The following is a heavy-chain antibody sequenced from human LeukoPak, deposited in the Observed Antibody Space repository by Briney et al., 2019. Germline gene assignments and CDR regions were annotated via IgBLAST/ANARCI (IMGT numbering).Heavy chain of an antibody. J-gene: IGHJ4*02. CDR3: ARAVDLADY. Sequence: PGGSLRLSCAASGFTFSEHWMSWVRQAPGKGLEWVANIRQDGSSILYADSVKGRFTISRDNAKNSVVLQMDNLTPDDTAVYYCARAVDLADYWGQGTLVTVSS. CDR2: IRQDGSSI. V-gene: IGHV3-7*01. CDR1: GFTFSEHW.